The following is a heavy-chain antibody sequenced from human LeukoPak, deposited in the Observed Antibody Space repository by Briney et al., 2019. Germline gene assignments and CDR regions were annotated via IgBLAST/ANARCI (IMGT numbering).Heavy chain of an antibody. J-gene: IGHJ4*02. CDR3: ARPVGTTVSVDY. CDR2: ISPDGSTT. V-gene: IGHV3-74*01. CDR1: GFTFSSHW. D-gene: IGHD1-26*01. Sequence: GGSLRLSCAASGFTFSSHWMHWVRQAPGKGLVWASVISPDGSTTNYAEPVKGRFTVSRDNAKNTLYLQMNSLRAEDTAVYYCARPVGTTVSVDYWGQGTLVTVSS.